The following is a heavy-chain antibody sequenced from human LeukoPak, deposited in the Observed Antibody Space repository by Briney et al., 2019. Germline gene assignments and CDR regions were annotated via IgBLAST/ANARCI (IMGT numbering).Heavy chain of an antibody. CDR1: GYTFTGYY. Sequence: ASVKVSCKASGYTFTGYYMHWVRQASGQGLEWMGWINPNSGGTNYAQKFQGRVTMTRDTSISTAYMELSRLRSDDTAVYYCARPEGGGYLTFDYWGQGTLVTVSS. CDR2: INPNSGGT. CDR3: ARPEGGGYLTFDY. V-gene: IGHV1-2*02. J-gene: IGHJ4*02. D-gene: IGHD5-12*01.